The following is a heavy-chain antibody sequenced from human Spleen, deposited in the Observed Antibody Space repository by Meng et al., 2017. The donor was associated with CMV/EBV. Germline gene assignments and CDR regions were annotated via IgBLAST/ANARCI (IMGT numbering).Heavy chain of an antibody. J-gene: IGHJ5*02. CDR2: IRHDGSHK. Sequence: GESLKISCAACGFTFSTYGKHWVRQAPGKGLEWGAFIRHDGSHKYYPDSATGRFTIPRDSSKNTLYLQMNSLRAEDTAIYYCAKIPRAGVIIIRGWFDPWGQGTLVTVSS. CDR1: GFTFSTYG. D-gene: IGHD3-3*01. V-gene: IGHV3-30*02. CDR3: AKIPRAGVIIIRGWFDP.